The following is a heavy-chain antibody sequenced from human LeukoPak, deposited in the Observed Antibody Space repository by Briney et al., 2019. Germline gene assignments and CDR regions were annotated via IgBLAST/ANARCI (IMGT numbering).Heavy chain of an antibody. Sequence: SETLSLTCTVSGGSISTYYWSWIRQPPGKGLEWIGYIYYSGRTNYNPSLKSRVTISVDTSKNLFSLKLTSVTAADTAVYYCARPATLTTIPTFDYWGQGTLVTVSS. CDR3: ARPATLTTIPTFDY. D-gene: IGHD4-17*01. CDR1: GGSISTYY. J-gene: IGHJ4*02. V-gene: IGHV4-59*01. CDR2: IYYSGRT.